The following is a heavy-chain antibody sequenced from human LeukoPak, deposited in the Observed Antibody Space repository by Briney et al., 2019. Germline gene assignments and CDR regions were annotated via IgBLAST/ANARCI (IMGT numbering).Heavy chain of an antibody. D-gene: IGHD1-14*01. Sequence: GGSLRLSCAASGFTFSSYAMSWGRQAPGKGLVWVSRINSDGSSTNYADSVKGRFTTSRDNAKNTLFLQMNSLRAEDTAVYYCARVRYCDYWGQGTLVTVSS. CDR2: INSDGSST. CDR1: GFTFSSYA. J-gene: IGHJ4*02. V-gene: IGHV3-74*01. CDR3: ARVRYCDY.